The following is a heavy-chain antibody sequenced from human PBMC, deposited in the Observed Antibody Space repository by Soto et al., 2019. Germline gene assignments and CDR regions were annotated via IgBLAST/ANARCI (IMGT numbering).Heavy chain of an antibody. CDR3: VRGGILEANRPYYYYGLDV. D-gene: IGHD1-1*01. CDR1: GCTFTTYG. Sequence: VQLVQSGAEVKKPGASVTVSCKAFGCTFTTYGLSWVRQAPGQGLEWMGWVSPYNGNTYYTPRLQGRVTMTTDTSTSTAYMSLRSLRSDDTAIYYCVRGGILEANRPYYYYGLDVWGQGTPVTVSS. V-gene: IGHV1-18*01. J-gene: IGHJ6*02. CDR2: VSPYNGNT.